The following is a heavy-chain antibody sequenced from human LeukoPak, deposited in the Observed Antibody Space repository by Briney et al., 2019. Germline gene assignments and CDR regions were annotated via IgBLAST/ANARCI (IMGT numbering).Heavy chain of an antibody. V-gene: IGHV4-38-2*02. CDR1: GYSISSGYY. CDR2: IYHSGST. J-gene: IGHJ4*02. Sequence: SETLSLTCTVSGYSISSGYYWGWIRQPPGKGLEWIGSIYHSGSTYYNPSLKSRVTISVDTSKNQFSLKLSSVTAADTAVYYCARTLGTSCYDYWGQGTLVTVSS. CDR3: ARTLGTSCYDY. D-gene: IGHD2-2*01.